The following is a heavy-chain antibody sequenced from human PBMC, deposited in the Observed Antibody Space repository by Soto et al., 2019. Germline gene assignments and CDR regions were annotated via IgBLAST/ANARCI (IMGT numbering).Heavy chain of an antibody. D-gene: IGHD3-10*01. CDR2: ISGNGGST. CDR3: ARRGYGLDLDY. CDR1: GFTFSSYA. J-gene: IGHJ4*02. Sequence: EVQLVESGGGLVQPGGSLRLSCAASGFTFSSYAMHWVRQAPGKGLEYVSVISGNGGSTYYANSVKGRFTISRDNSKTTLYLQKGSLRAEDMAVYYCARRGYGLDLDYWCQGTLVTVSS. V-gene: IGHV3-64*01.